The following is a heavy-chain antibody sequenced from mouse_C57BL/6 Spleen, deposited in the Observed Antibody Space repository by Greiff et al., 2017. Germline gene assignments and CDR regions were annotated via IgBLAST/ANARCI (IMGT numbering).Heavy chain of an antibody. CDR3: ARSLITTVQGFFDY. D-gene: IGHD1-1*01. V-gene: IGHV1-80*01. CDR2: IYPGDGDT. CDR1: GYAFSSYW. Sequence: VQLQQSGAELVKPGASVKISCKASGYAFSSYWMNWVKQRPGKGLEWIGQIYPGDGDTNYNGKFKGKATLTADKSSSTAYMQLSSLTSEDSAVYFCARSLITTVQGFFDYWGQGTTLTVSS. J-gene: IGHJ2*01.